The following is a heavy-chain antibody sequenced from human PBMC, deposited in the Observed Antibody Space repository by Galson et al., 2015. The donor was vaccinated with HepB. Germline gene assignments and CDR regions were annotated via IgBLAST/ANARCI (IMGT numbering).Heavy chain of an antibody. J-gene: IGHJ4*02. V-gene: IGHV3-30*18. CDR3: AKMYRPLTIFGFTLDY. CDR1: GFTFSDYY. D-gene: IGHD3-3*01. Sequence: SLRLSCAASGFTFSDYYMSWIRQAPGQGLEWVAVISYDGSNKYYAHSVKGRFTISRDNSKNTLYLQMNSLRAEDTAVYYCAKMYRPLTIFGFTLDYWGQGTLVTVSS. CDR2: ISYDGSNK.